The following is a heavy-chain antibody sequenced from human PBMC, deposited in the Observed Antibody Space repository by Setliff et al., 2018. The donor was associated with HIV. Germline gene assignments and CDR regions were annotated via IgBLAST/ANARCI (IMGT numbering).Heavy chain of an antibody. D-gene: IGHD3-9*01. CDR1: GYTVTTYG. Sequence: ASVKVSCKASGYTVTTYGISWVRQAPGQGLEWMGWFNTETRNPMYAQAFKGRLVFSLDTSVSTAYLQINSLKAEDTAVYYCARDFLGDPDWSLDYWGQGTLVTVS. J-gene: IGHJ4*02. V-gene: IGHV7-4-1*02. CDR2: FNTETRNP. CDR3: ARDFLGDPDWSLDY.